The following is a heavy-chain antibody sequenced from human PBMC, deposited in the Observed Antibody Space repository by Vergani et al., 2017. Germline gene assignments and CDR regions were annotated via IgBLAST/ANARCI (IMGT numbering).Heavy chain of an antibody. J-gene: IGHJ4*02. CDR1: GYTFTGYY. CDR3: ARDSSHILHQYYFDY. D-gene: IGHD2-2*01. Sequence: QVQLVQSGAEVKKPGASVKVSCKASGYTFTGYYMHWVRQAPGQGLECMGWINPNSGGTNYAQKFQGRVTMTRDTSISTAYMELSRLRSDDTAVYYCARDSSHILHQYYFDYWGQGTLVTVSS. CDR2: INPNSGGT. V-gene: IGHV1-2*02.